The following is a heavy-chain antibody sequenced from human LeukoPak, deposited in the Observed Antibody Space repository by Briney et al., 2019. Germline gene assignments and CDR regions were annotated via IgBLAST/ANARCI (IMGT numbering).Heavy chain of an antibody. D-gene: IGHD3-9*01. Sequence: GGSLRLPCAASGFTFSSCAMSWVRQAPGKGLEWVSAISGSGGSTYYADSVKGRFTISRDNSKNTLYLQMNSLRAEDTAVYYCTRDLMDYDVSTGLHHYYMDVWGQGTTVTVSS. J-gene: IGHJ6*02. CDR1: GFTFSSCA. CDR2: ISGSGGST. CDR3: TRDLMDYDVSTGLHHYYMDV. V-gene: IGHV3-23*01.